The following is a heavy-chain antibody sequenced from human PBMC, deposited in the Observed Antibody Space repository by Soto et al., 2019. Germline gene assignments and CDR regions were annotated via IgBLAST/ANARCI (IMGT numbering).Heavy chain of an antibody. J-gene: IGHJ4*02. Sequence: PRLACSASVFTFINYAMQWVRQGAGRGREWGAVISYDGSNKYYADSVKGRFTISRDNSKNTLYLQMNSLRAEDTAVYYCAALPGGRGEESQSFDYWGQGTLVTVSS. CDR1: VFTFINYA. CDR2: ISYDGSNK. V-gene: IGHV3-30-3*01. CDR3: AALPGGRGEESQSFDY. D-gene: IGHD3-10*01.